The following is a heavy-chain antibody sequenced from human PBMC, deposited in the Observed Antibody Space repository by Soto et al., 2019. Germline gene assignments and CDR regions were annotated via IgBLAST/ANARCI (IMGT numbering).Heavy chain of an antibody. Sequence: ASVKVSCKASGGTFSSYAISWVRQAPGQGLEWMGGIIPIFGTANYAQKFQGRVTITRDTSASTAYMELSSLRSEDTAVYYCARAHYDILTGYSLNWFDPWGQGTLVTVSS. V-gene: IGHV1-69*05. CDR1: GGTFSSYA. D-gene: IGHD3-9*01. CDR2: IIPIFGTA. J-gene: IGHJ5*02. CDR3: ARAHYDILTGYSLNWFDP.